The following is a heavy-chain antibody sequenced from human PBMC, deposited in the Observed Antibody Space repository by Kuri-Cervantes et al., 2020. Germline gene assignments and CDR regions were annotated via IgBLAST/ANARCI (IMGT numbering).Heavy chain of an antibody. V-gene: IGHV3-30-3*01. CDR2: ISYDGSDK. CDR3: ARDRRRGDYIYYFDY. CDR1: EITFSRYA. D-gene: IGHD4-11*01. J-gene: IGHJ4*01. Sequence: LSLTCAASEITFSRYAMHWVRQAPGKGLEWVALISYDGSDKYYADSVKGRFTISRDNSKNTLYLQMNSLRAEDTAVYYCARDRRRGDYIYYFDYWGQGTLVTVSS.